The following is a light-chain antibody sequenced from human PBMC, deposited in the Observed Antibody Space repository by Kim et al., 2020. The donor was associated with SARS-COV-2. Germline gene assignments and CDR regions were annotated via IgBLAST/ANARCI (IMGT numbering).Light chain of an antibody. J-gene: IGKJ2*01. CDR3: QQRTNWPPFT. V-gene: IGKV3-11*01. CDR1: QSVRNF. Sequence: WSPGETATLSCRASQSVRNFLAWYQQKPGQAPRRLIYDASNRAPGIPARFSGSGSGTDFTLTISSLEPEDFAVYYCQQRTNWPPFTFGQGTKLEI. CDR2: DAS.